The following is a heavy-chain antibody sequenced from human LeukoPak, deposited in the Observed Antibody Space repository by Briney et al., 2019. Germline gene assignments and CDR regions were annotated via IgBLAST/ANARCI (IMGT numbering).Heavy chain of an antibody. CDR1: GGSISSYY. V-gene: IGHV4-59*08. CDR3: ARHASAARAYFDY. Sequence: SETLSLTCTVSGGSISSYYWSWIRQPPGKGLEWIGYIYYSGSTNYNPSLKSRVTISVDTSKNQFSLKLSSVTAADTAVYYCARHASAARAYFDYWGQGTLVTVSS. CDR2: IYYSGST. D-gene: IGHD2-2*01. J-gene: IGHJ4*02.